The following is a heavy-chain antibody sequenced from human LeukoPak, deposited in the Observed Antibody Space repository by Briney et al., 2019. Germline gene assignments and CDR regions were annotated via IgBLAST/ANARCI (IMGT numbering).Heavy chain of an antibody. D-gene: IGHD3-3*01. J-gene: IGHJ4*02. V-gene: IGHV3-23*01. CDR2: ISGSGGST. CDR1: GFTFSSYA. CDR3: AKGVSYDFWSGYYGLDY. Sequence: PGGSLRLSCAASGFTFSSYAMSWVRQAPGKGLEWVSAISGSGGSTYYADSVKGWFTISRDSSKNTLYLQMNSLRAEDTAVYYCAKGVSYDFWSGYYGLDYWGQGTLVTVSS.